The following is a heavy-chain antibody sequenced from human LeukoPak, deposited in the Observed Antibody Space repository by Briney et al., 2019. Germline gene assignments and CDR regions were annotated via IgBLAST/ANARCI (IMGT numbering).Heavy chain of an antibody. CDR2: IYSGGST. J-gene: IGHJ4*02. V-gene: IGHV3-53*01. Sequence: GGSLRLSCAASGFTVSSNYMSWVRQAPGKGLEWVSVIYSGGSTYYADSVKGRFTISRDNFKKTLYLQMNSLRAEDTAVYYCARGDILTGYSYWGQGTLVTVSS. D-gene: IGHD3-9*01. CDR1: GFTVSSNY. CDR3: ARGDILTGYSY.